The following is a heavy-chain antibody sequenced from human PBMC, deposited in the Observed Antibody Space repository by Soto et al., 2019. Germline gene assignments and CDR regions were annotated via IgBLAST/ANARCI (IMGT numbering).Heavy chain of an antibody. D-gene: IGHD3-9*01. Sequence: EVQLVESGGVVVQPGGSLRLSCAASGFTFDDYTMHWVRQAPGKGLEWVSLISWAGGSTYYADSVKGRFTISRDNSKNSLDLQMNSLRTEDTALYYYAKDKGSQLPPVYYDILPSYPSFDIWGQGTMVTVSS. CDR2: ISWAGGST. CDR3: AKDKGSQLPPVYYDILPSYPSFDI. V-gene: IGHV3-43*01. J-gene: IGHJ3*02. CDR1: GFTFDDYT.